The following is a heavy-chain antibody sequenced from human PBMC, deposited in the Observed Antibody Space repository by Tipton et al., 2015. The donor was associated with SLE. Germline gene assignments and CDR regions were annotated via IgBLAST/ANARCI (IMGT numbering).Heavy chain of an antibody. J-gene: IGHJ4*02. V-gene: IGHV3-21*01. CDR3: ARAFYGSGSACIDY. CDR2: ISYSSEYI. Sequence: GSLRLSCSASGFTFSDYSMNWVRQAPGKGLEWVASISYSSEYIYYADSVKGRFTISRDNAYSSRYLQMNSLRAEDTAVYYCARAFYGSGSACIDYWGQGTLVTVSS. D-gene: IGHD3-10*01. CDR1: GFTFSDYS.